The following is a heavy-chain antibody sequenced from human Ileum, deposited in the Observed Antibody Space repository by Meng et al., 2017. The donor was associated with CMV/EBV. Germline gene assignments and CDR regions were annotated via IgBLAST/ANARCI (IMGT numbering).Heavy chain of an antibody. J-gene: IGHJ3*02. D-gene: IGHD6-6*01. CDR1: GFNFSASN. V-gene: IGHV3-21*04. CDR2: ITSGPSYI. CDR3: ATDRGIIPSRPGAFDI. Sequence: GGSLRLSCEGSGFNFSASNMNWVRQAPGKGLEWVSSITSGPSYIYYADSVKGRFTISRDNANKSVYLQMNSLRAEDTAIYYCATDRGIIPSRPGAFDIWGQGTKVTVSS.